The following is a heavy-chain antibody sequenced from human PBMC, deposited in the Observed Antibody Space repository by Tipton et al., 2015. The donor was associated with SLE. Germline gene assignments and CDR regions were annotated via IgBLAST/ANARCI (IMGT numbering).Heavy chain of an antibody. D-gene: IGHD3-22*01. V-gene: IGHV4-59*01. J-gene: IGHJ4*02. CDR2: IYYSGST. CDR1: GGSISRYY. CDR3: ARASGGLLPFDY. Sequence: TLSLTCTVSGGSISRYYWSWIRQSPGKGLEWIGYIYYSGSTNYNPSLKSRVTISVDTSKNQFSLKLSSVTAADTAVYYCARASGGLLPFDYWGQGTLVTVSS.